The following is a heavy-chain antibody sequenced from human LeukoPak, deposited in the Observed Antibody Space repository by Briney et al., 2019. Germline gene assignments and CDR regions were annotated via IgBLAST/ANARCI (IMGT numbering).Heavy chain of an antibody. CDR3: ARDRFDWLTPAY. CDR1: GFTFSSYS. V-gene: IGHV3-21*01. J-gene: IGHJ4*02. CDR2: ISSSSTYI. D-gene: IGHD3-9*01. Sequence: GGSLRLSCAASGFTFSSYSMNWVRQAPGKGLEWVSSISSSSTYINYADSGKGRFTISRDTGRNSLYLQMISLRAEATAVYSGARDRFDWLTPAYWGQGTLVTVSS.